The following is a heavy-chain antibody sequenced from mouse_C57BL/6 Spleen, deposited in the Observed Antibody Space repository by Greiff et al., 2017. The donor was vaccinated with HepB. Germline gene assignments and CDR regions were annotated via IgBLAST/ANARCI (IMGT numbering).Heavy chain of an antibody. CDR3: TRGVADSYVEFAY. CDR1: GYTFTSYW. V-gene: IGHV1-61*01. D-gene: IGHD1-1*02. Sequence: QVQLQQPGAELVRPGSSVKLSCKASGYTFTSYWMDWVKQRPGQGLEWIGNIYPSDSDTHYNQKFKDKATLTVDKSSSTAYMQLSSLTSEDSTVYCCTRGVADSYVEFAYWGQGTLVTVSA. CDR2: IYPSDSDT. J-gene: IGHJ3*01.